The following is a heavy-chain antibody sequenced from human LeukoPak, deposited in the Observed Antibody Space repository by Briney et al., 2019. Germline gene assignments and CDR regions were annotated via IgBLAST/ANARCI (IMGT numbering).Heavy chain of an antibody. CDR2: IYTSGST. D-gene: IGHD3-10*01. J-gene: IGHJ4*02. Sequence: SETLSLTCTVSGGSISSYYWSWIRQPAGKGLEWIGRIYTSGSTNYNPSLKSRVTMSVDTSKNQFSLKLSSVTAADTAVYYCARDLQWFGEGYPDYWGQGTLVTVSS. CDR1: GGSISSYY. V-gene: IGHV4-4*07. CDR3: ARDLQWFGEGYPDY.